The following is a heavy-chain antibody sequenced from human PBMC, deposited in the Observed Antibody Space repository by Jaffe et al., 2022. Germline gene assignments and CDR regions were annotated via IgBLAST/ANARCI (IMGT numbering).Heavy chain of an antibody. D-gene: IGHD2-2*02. J-gene: IGHJ6*03. CDR1: GFTFSSYA. Sequence: EVQLLESGGGLVQPGGSLRLSCAASGFTFSSYAMSWVRQAPGKGLEWVSAISGSGGSTYYADSVKGRFTISRDNSKNTLYLQMNSLRAEDTAVYYCAKIGYCSSTSCNKGYMDVWGKGTTVTVSS. CDR3: AKIGYCSSTSCNKGYMDV. CDR2: ISGSGGST. V-gene: IGHV3-23*01.